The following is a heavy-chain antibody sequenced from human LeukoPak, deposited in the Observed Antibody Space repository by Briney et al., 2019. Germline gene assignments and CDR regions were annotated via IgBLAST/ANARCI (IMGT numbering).Heavy chain of an antibody. CDR3: AKDRRSVVPAAHLF. CDR2: TSGSGGST. CDR1: GFTFSSYA. Sequence: GGSLRLSCAASGFTFSSYAMSWVRQAPGKGLEWVSATSGSGGSTYYADSVKGRFTISRDNSKNTLYLQMNSLRAEDTAVYYCAKDRRSVVPAAHLFWGQGTLVTVSS. J-gene: IGHJ4*02. D-gene: IGHD2-2*01. V-gene: IGHV3-23*01.